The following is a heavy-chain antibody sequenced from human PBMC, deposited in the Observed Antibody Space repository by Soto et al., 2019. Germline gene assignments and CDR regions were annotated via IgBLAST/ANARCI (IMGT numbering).Heavy chain of an antibody. D-gene: IGHD2-15*01. CDR1: GGPISSRSYY. V-gene: IGHV4-31*11. Sequence: SETLSLTCAVSGGPISSRSYYWSWIRQHPGKGLEWIGYIYYSGSTYYNPSLKSRVTISVDTSKNQFSLKLSSVTAADTAVYYCARVWYCSGGSCYGTENWFDPWGQGTLVTVSS. J-gene: IGHJ5*02. CDR2: IYYSGST. CDR3: ARVWYCSGGSCYGTENWFDP.